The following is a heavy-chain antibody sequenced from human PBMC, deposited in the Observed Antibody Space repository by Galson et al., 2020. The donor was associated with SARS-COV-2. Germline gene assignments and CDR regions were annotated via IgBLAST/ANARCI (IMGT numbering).Heavy chain of an antibody. Sequence: LSLTCAASGFTFRSYSMNWVRQAPGKGLEWVSSISSSSNYIYYTDSVKGRFTISRDNAKNSLYLQMNSLRAEDTAVYYCAKEYSGYDYSDHWGQGTLVTVSS. CDR1: GFTFRSYS. V-gene: IGHV3-21*01. J-gene: IGHJ4*02. D-gene: IGHD5-12*01. CDR2: ISSSSNYI. CDR3: AKEYSGYDYSDH.